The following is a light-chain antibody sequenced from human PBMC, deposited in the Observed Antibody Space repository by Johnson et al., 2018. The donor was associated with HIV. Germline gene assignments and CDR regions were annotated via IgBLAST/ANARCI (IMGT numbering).Light chain of an antibody. J-gene: IGLJ1*01. Sequence: HSVLTQPPSVSAAPGQKVTISCSGSSSNIGNNYVSWYQQLPGTAPKLLIYENNKRPSGVPDRFSGSKSGTSASLAISGLQAEDEADYYCAAWDDSLNGYVFGTGTKVTAL. CDR2: ENN. CDR3: AAWDDSLNGYV. CDR1: SSNIGNNY. V-gene: IGLV1-51*02.